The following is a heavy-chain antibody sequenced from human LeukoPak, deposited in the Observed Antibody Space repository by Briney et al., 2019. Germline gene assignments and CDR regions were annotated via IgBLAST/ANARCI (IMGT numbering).Heavy chain of an antibody. CDR1: GFTFSDHY. CDR3: AKLRELVTYYYYYGLDV. D-gene: IGHD1-1*01. J-gene: IGHJ6*02. CDR2: ISYDGVNK. Sequence: GGSLRLSCAASGFTFSDHYMHWVRQAPGKGLEWVALISYDGVNKYYADSVKGRFTISRDNSKNTLYLRMNSLRVEDTALYYCAKLRELVTYYYYYGLDVWGQGTTVTVSS. V-gene: IGHV3-30*18.